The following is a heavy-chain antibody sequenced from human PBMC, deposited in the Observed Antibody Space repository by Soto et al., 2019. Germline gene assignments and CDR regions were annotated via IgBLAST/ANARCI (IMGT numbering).Heavy chain of an antibody. CDR3: ARDTDSDTWNDPFDY. CDR1: GFIFDDFA. J-gene: IGHJ4*02. D-gene: IGHD1-1*01. CDR2: ISWNSGST. V-gene: IGHV3-9*01. Sequence: DVQLVESGGSLVQPGGSLRLSCAASGFIFDDFAMHWVRQAPGKGLEWVSGISWNSGSTDYAASVKGRFIISRDNARNSLYLQMNSLRPEDTALYYCARDTDSDTWNDPFDYWGQGALVIVS.